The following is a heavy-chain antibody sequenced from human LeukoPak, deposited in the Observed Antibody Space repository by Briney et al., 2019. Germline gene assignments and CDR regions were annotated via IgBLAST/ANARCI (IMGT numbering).Heavy chain of an antibody. CDR3: ASRIAAQNYYYYGMDV. CDR2: INHSGST. V-gene: IGHV4-34*01. Sequence: SETLSLTCAVYGGSFSGYYWSWIRQPPGKGLEWIGEINHSGSTNYNPSLKSRVTISVDTSKNQFSLKLSSVTAADTAVYYCASRIAAQNYYYYGMDVWGQGTTVTVSS. J-gene: IGHJ6*02. CDR1: GGSFSGYY. D-gene: IGHD6-25*01.